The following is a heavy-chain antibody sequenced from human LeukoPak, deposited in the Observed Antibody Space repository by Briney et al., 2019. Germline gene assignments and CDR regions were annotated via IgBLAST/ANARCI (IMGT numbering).Heavy chain of an antibody. Sequence: HRASVKVSCKASGYTFTSYGISWVRQAPGQGLEWMGWISAYNGNTNYAQKLQGRVTMTTDTSTSTAYMELRSLRSDDTAVYYCARVPGYSSGDDWFDPWGQGTLVTVSS. CDR1: GYTFTSYG. CDR2: ISAYNGNT. D-gene: IGHD6-19*01. V-gene: IGHV1-18*01. J-gene: IGHJ5*02. CDR3: ARVPGYSSGDDWFDP.